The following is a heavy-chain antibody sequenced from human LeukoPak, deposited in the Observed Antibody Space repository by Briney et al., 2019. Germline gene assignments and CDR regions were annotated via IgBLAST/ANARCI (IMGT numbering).Heavy chain of an antibody. J-gene: IGHJ4*02. V-gene: IGHV4-39*01. CDR1: GGSISSSSYY. CDR2: IYYSGST. CDR3: ARAYDYVWGSYRYTGYFDY. D-gene: IGHD3-16*02. Sequence: SETLSLTCTVSGGSISSSSYYWGWIRQPPGKGLEWIGSIYYSGSTYYNPSLKSRVTISVDTSKNQFSLKLSSVTAADTAVYYCARAYDYVWGSYRYTGYFDYWGQGTLVTVSS.